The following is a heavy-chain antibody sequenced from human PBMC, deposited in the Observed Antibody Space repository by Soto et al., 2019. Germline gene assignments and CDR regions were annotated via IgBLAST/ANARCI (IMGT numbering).Heavy chain of an antibody. CDR3: VRDYGSEINWFDP. Sequence: QVHLMQSGAEVRQPGASVKVSCTFSGGPFTGFTFSWLRQAAGQGFEWMGRIIPVVGLAEPAQGFQDRLTLAAVTSTYTIHMELSSLRFDDTAVYFCVRDYGSEINWFDPWGQGTRVTVSS. J-gene: IGHJ5*02. D-gene: IGHD3-10*01. CDR2: IIPVVGLA. V-gene: IGHV1-69*08. CDR1: GGPFTGFT.